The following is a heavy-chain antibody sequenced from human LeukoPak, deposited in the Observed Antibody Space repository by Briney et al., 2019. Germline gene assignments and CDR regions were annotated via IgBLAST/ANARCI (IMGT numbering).Heavy chain of an antibody. CDR3: ARDNAGLVKHLDAFDL. J-gene: IGHJ3*01. V-gene: IGHV3-21*01. CDR1: GFTFNIYS. D-gene: IGHD1-26*01. Sequence: GGSLRLSCAASGFTFNIYSMIWVRQAPGKGLEWVSSISGTGNDIYYADSVKGRFTISRDNAKNSLYLQMNSLRAEDTAIYYCARDNAGLVKHLDAFDLWGQGTMGTVAS. CDR2: ISGTGNDI.